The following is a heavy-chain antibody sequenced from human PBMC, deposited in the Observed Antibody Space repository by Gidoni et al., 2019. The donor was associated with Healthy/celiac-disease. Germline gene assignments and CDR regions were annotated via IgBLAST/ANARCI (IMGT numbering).Heavy chain of an antibody. Sequence: EVQLVESGGGLVQRGRSLRLSCTAAGFTFGDYAMTWVRQAPGKGLEWVGFIRSKAYGGTTEYAASVKGRFTISRDDSKSIAYLQMNSLKTEDTAVYYCTRTPAPKWFVVGATYYYYGMDVWGQGTTVTVSS. CDR2: IRSKAYGGTT. V-gene: IGHV3-49*04. J-gene: IGHJ6*02. CDR1: GFTFGDYA. D-gene: IGHD1-26*01. CDR3: TRTPAPKWFVVGATYYYYGMDV.